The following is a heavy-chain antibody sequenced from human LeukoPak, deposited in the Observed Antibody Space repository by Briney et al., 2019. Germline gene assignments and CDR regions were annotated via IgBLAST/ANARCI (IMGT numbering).Heavy chain of an antibody. CDR2: IYYSGST. Sequence: SETLSLTCTVSGGSISSYYWSWIRQPPGKGLEWIGYIYYSGSTYYNPSLKSRVTISVDTSKNQFSLKLSSVTAADTAVYYCARVQDDILTGYYSGNWFDPWGQGTLVTVSS. J-gene: IGHJ5*02. V-gene: IGHV4-59*08. D-gene: IGHD3-9*01. CDR3: ARVQDDILTGYYSGNWFDP. CDR1: GGSISSYY.